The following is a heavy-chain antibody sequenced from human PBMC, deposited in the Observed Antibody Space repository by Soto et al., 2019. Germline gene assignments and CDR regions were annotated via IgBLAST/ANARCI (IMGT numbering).Heavy chain of an antibody. Sequence: SETLSLTCTVSGGSLSTYYWSWIRQPPGKGLEWIGYIYNSGSTNYNPSLKSRATISADTSKSQFSLKLTSMTAADTAVYYCARAELSVGVLTTYKWFDPWGQGTLVTVAS. V-gene: IGHV4-59*01. CDR1: GGSLSTYY. CDR3: ARAELSVGVLTTYKWFDP. J-gene: IGHJ5*02. CDR2: IYNSGST. D-gene: IGHD3-3*01.